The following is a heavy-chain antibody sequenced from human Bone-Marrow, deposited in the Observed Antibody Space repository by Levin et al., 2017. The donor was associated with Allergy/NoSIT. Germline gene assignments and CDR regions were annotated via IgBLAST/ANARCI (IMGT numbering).Heavy chain of an antibody. V-gene: IGHV4-30-4*01. J-gene: IGHJ5*02. CDR3: ARGKDDYVWGSKGWFDP. Sequence: LRLSCTVSGGSISSGDYYWSWIRQPPGKGLEWIGYIYYSGSTYYNPSLKSRVTISVDTSKNQFSLKLSSVTAADTAVYYCARGKDDYVWGSKGWFDPWGQGTLVTVSS. CDR1: GGSISSGDYY. CDR2: IYYSGST. D-gene: IGHD3-16*01.